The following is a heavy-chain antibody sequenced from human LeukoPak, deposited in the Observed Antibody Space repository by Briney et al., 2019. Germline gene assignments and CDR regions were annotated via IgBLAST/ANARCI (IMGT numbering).Heavy chain of an antibody. CDR3: ARATHSVLWNVYRGGFYYVDV. CDR2: ISYSGSA. V-gene: IGHV4-59*01. CDR1: GDSINSYY. D-gene: IGHD3-3*01. J-gene: IGHJ6*03. Sequence: SETLSLTCTVSGDSINSYYWTWVRQSPGKGLEWIGYISYSGSATYKPSLKSRVAISVDMSNNQFSLEVTSVTAADTAVYYCARATHSVLWNVYRGGFYYVDVWGRGTTVTVSS.